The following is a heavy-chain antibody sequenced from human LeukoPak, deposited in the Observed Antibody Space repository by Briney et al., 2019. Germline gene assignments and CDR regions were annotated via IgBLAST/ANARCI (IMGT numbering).Heavy chain of an antibody. CDR3: ARDSSWGYSSGWFDY. CDR2: ISTSSSSI. J-gene: IGHJ5*01. D-gene: IGHD6-19*01. V-gene: IGHV3-48*02. CDR1: GFTFSSHS. Sequence: GGSLRLSCAASGFTFSSHSMNWVRQAPGKGLEWVSYISTSSSSIYYADSVKGRFTISRNNAKNSLYLQVNSLRDEDTAVYYRARDSSWGYSSGWFDYWGQGTLVTVSS.